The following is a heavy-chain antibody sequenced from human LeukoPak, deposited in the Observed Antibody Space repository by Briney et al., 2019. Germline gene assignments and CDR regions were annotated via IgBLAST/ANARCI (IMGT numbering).Heavy chain of an antibody. CDR1: GFTFSSYD. CDR2: IGKAGDA. CDR3: ARATGSYRGGYYYGMDV. D-gene: IGHD1-26*01. V-gene: IGHV3-13*01. J-gene: IGHJ6*02. Sequence: PGGSLRLSCVASGFTFSSYDMHWVRQATGKGLEWVSNIGKAGDAYYPDSVKGRFTISRENAKNSLYLQMNSLRARDTAVYYCARATGSYRGGYYYGMDVWGQGTTVTVSS.